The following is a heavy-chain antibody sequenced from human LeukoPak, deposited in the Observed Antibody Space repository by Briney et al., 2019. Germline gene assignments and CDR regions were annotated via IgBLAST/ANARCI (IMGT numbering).Heavy chain of an antibody. J-gene: IGHJ4*02. CDR3: ARGHSGSYYVY. D-gene: IGHD1-26*01. V-gene: IGHV7-4-1*02. CDR1: GYTFTSYA. CDR2: INTNTGNP. Sequence: ASVTVSFKASGYTFTSYAMNWVRQAPGQGLEWMGWINTNTGNPTYAQGFTGRFVFSLDTSVSTAYLQISSLKAEDTAVYYCARGHSGSYYVYWGQGTLVTVSS.